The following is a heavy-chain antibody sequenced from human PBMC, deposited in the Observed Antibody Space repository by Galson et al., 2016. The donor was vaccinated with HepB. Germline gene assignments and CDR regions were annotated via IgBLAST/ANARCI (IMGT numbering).Heavy chain of an antibody. CDR1: Y. D-gene: IGHD6-13*01. CDR2: IYYSGST. J-gene: IGHJ4*02. V-gene: IGHV4-59*01. Sequence: YWSWMRQPPGKGLEWIGYIYYSGSTNYNPSLKSRVTISVDTSKNQFSLKLSSVTAADTAVYYCARGVGLAAFDYWGQGTLVTVSS. CDR3: ARGVGLAAFDY.